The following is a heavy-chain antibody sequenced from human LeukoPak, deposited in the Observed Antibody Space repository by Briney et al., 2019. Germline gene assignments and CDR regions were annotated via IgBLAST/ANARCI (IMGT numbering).Heavy chain of an antibody. CDR2: IYYSGST. V-gene: IGHV4-59*12. J-gene: IGHJ3*01. CDR1: GGSISSYY. Sequence: SETLSLTCTVSGGSISSYYWSWIRQPPGKGLEWIGYIYYSGSTNYNPSLKSRVTISVDTSKNQFSLKLSSVTVADTAAYFCARKRRRGYYLNSAFDVWGQGTVVTVSS. CDR3: ARKRRRGYYLNSAFDV. D-gene: IGHD3-3*01.